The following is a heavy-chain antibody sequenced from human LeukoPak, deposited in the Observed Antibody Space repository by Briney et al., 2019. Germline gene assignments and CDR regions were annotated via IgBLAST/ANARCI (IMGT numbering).Heavy chain of an antibody. CDR1: GGTFSSYA. D-gene: IGHD5-18*01. J-gene: IGHJ4*02. CDR3: ARGGGKTTAMVTFYFDY. Sequence: SVKVSCKAFGGTFSSYAISWVRQAPGQGLEWMGGIIPIFGTANYAQKFQGRVTITADESTSTAYMELSSLRSEDTAVYYCARGGGKTTAMVTFYFDYWGQGTLVTVSS. CDR2: IIPIFGTA. V-gene: IGHV1-69*13.